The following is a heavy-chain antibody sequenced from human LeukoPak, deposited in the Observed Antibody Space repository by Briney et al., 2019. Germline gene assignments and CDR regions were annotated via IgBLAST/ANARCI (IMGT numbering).Heavy chain of an antibody. J-gene: IGHJ4*02. V-gene: IGHV4-59*01. CDR1: GGSISSYY. CDR3: ARRSIIAAEDY. Sequence: PSETLSLTCTVSGGSISSYYWSWIRQPPGKGLEWIGYIYYSGSTNYNPSLKSRVTISVDTSKNQFSLKLSSVTAADTAVYYCARRSIIAAEDYWGEGTLVTV. D-gene: IGHD6-6*01. CDR2: IYYSGST.